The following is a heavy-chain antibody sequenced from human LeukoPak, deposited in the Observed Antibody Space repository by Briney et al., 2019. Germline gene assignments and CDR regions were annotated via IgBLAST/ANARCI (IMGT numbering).Heavy chain of an antibody. V-gene: IGHV3-23*01. CDR3: AKSSYYDASGYYREYYFDS. J-gene: IGHJ4*02. CDR2: ISGSGGST. Sequence: GGSLRLSCAASGLTFSTYAMHWVRQAPGKGLEWVSSISGSGGSTHYVDSVKGRFTISRDKTKNTLYLQMNSLRAEDTAVYYCAKSSYYDASGYYREYYFDSWGQGTLVTVSS. D-gene: IGHD3-22*01. CDR1: GLTFSTYA.